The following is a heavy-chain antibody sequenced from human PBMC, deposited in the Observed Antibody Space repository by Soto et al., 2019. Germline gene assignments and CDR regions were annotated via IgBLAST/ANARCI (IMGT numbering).Heavy chain of an antibody. Sequence: SETLSLTSTVSSDSISGLYWTWIRQPAGKGLEWIGRIYSSGETNYNHSLTGRVIMSLDTSKNQFSLNLSSVTAADTAVYYCVRASQCKSYFDCFAWLDYWGQGTLVTVSS. J-gene: IGHJ4*02. V-gene: IGHV4-4*07. CDR2: IYSSGET. CDR3: VRASQCKSYFDCFAWLDY. CDR1: SDSISGLY. D-gene: IGHD3-9*01.